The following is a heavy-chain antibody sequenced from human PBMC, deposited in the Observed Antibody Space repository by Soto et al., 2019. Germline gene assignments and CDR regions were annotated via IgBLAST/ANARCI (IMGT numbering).Heavy chain of an antibody. J-gene: IGHJ4*02. CDR1: GGSISSGGYY. Sequence: SETLSLTCTVSGGSISSGGYYWSWILQHPGKGLEWIGYIYYSGSTYYNPSLKSRVTISVDTSKNQFSLKLSSVTAADTAVYYCARVLSYGPWAFDYWGQGTLVTVSS. CDR3: ARVLSYGPWAFDY. CDR2: IYYSGST. V-gene: IGHV4-31*03. D-gene: IGHD3-10*01.